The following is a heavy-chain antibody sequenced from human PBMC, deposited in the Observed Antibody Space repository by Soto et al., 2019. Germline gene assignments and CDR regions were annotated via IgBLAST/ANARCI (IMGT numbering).Heavy chain of an antibody. CDR3: ARSVVGAQSPTDH. CDR1: DGSIGSGYGY. D-gene: IGHD1-26*01. CDR2: MYYSGST. V-gene: IGHV4-30-4*01. Sequence: PSETQSLTCTVSDGSIGSGYGYWSWIRKPPGKGLEWSGYMYYSGSTYYNPSLKSRVTISVDTSKNQFSLKLNSMPAADTAVYYCARSVVGAQSPTDHWGQGTLVTVSS. J-gene: IGHJ4*02.